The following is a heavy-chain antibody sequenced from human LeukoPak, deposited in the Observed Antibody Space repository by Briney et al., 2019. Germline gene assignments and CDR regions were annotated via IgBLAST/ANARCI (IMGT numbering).Heavy chain of an antibody. CDR3: ARVARLGDAFDI. CDR1: GFSFSRYW. Sequence: GGSLRLSCAASGFSFSRYWMTWVRQAPGKGLEWVANTREDGGERYYVDSVKGRFTISRDNAKNSLYLQMNSLRAEDTAVCYCARVARLGDAFDIWGQGTMVTVSS. V-gene: IGHV3-7*01. CDR2: TREDGGER. J-gene: IGHJ3*02. D-gene: IGHD2-21*01.